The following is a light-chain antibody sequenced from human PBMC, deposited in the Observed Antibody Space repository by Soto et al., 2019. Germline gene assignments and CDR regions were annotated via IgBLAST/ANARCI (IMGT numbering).Light chain of an antibody. CDR1: QTMSNY. CDR2: TAA. Sequence: DIQMTQSPSSLPASVGDRVTITCRASQTMSNYVNWYQQKSGQAPKLLIYTAASLQSGVPSRFSGSGSGTDFTLTITTLQPEDFATYYCQQSYSAPTTFGGGTKVDIK. CDR3: QQSYSAPTT. V-gene: IGKV1-39*01. J-gene: IGKJ4*01.